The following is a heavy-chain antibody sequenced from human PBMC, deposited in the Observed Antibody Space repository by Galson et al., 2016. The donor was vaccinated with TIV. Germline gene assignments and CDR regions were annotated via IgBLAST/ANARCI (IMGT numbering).Heavy chain of an antibody. D-gene: IGHD1/OR15-1a*01. CDR3: AKIGQEHDAFDI. J-gene: IGHJ3*02. CDR2: INPNSGGT. Sequence: SVKVSCKASGYTFTEYYIHWVRQAPGQGLEWMGWINPNSGGTMYAQKFQGWVTMTRDTSITTAYMELSRLKSDDTAVYYCAKIGQEHDAFDIWGQGTTVTVFS. V-gene: IGHV1-2*04. CDR1: GYTFTEYY.